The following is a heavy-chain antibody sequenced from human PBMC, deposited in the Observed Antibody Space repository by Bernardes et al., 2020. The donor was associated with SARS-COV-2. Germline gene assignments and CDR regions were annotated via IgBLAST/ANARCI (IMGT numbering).Heavy chain of an antibody. CDR3: ARGVGNDVAFDI. V-gene: IGHV4-30-2*01. D-gene: IGHD3-10*01. Sequence: SETLSLTCAVSGGSISSCGYSWSWIRQPPGKGLEWIGYIYHSGSTYYNPSLKSRVTISVDRSKNQFSLKLSSVTAADTAVYYCARGVGNDVAFDIWGQGTMVTVSS. J-gene: IGHJ3*02. CDR2: IYHSGST. CDR1: GGSISSCGYS.